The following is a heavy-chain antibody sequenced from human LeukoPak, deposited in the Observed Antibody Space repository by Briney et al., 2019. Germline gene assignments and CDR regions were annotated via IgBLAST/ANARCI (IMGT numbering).Heavy chain of an antibody. V-gene: IGHV3-23*01. Sequence: ESGGSLRLSCAASGFTFSSYGMSWVRQAPGKGLEWVSAISGSGGSTYYADSVKGRFTISRDNSKNTLYLQMNSLRAEDTAVYYCAKGNTMIVGRTWFDPWGQGTLVTVSS. J-gene: IGHJ5*02. CDR2: ISGSGGST. CDR3: AKGNTMIVGRTWFDP. CDR1: GFTFSSYG. D-gene: IGHD3-22*01.